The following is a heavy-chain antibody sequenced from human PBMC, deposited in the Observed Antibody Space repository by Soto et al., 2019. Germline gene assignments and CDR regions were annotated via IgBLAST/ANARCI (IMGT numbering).Heavy chain of an antibody. V-gene: IGHV1-18*01. Sequence: GASVKVSCKTSGYTFTSYGISWVRQAPGQGLEWMGWISANNGITNYSQNLQGRVTMTTDTSTSTAYMELRSLRSDDTAIYYCARHRLNYYYYGMDVWGRGTTVTVSS. CDR2: ISANNGIT. D-gene: IGHD5-12*01. CDR1: GYTFTSYG. CDR3: ARHRLNYYYYGMDV. J-gene: IGHJ6*02.